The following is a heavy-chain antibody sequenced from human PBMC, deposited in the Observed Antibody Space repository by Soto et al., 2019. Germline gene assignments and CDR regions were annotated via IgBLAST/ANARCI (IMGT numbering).Heavy chain of an antibody. V-gene: IGHV1-3*01. D-gene: IGHD6-13*01. Sequence: ASVKVSCKASGYTFTSCAMHCVRQAPGQRLEWMGWINAGNGNTKYSQKFQGRVTITRDTSASTAYMELSSLRSEDTAVYYCARVPRYSSSWFYYFDYWGQGTLVTVSS. CDR2: INAGNGNT. J-gene: IGHJ4*02. CDR3: ARVPRYSSSWFYYFDY. CDR1: GYTFTSCA.